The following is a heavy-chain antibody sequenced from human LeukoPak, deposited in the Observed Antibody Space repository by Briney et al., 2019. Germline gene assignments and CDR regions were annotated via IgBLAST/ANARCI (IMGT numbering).Heavy chain of an antibody. V-gene: IGHV1-8*01. CDR3: AKRDGITIFGVVIIPFDY. CDR1: GYTFTSYD. CDR2: MNPNSGNT. D-gene: IGHD3-3*01. Sequence: VASVKVSCKASGYTFTSYDINWVRQATGQGLEWMGWMNPNSGNTGYAQKFQGRVTMTRNTSISTAYMELSSLRAEDTAVYYCAKRDGITIFGVVIIPFDYWGQGTLVTVSS. J-gene: IGHJ4*02.